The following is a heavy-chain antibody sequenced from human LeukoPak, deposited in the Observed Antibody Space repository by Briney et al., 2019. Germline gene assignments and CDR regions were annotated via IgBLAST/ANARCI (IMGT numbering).Heavy chain of an antibody. J-gene: IGHJ4*02. CDR2: IKSKIDGGTI. CDR3: TTDGYCSGGNCYSFDY. CDR1: GLTFSKAW. D-gene: IGHD2-15*01. V-gene: IGHV3-15*01. Sequence: PGGPLRLSCAASGLTFSKAWMSWVRQAPGKGLEWVGRIKSKIDGGTIEYAAPVKGRFTISRDDSKNTQYLQMNSLKTEDTAVYYCTTDGYCSGGNCYSFDYWGQGILVTVSA.